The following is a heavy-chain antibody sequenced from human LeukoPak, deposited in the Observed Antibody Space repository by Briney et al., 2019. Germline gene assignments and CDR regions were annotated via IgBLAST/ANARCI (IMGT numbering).Heavy chain of an antibody. CDR2: IYHSGST. V-gene: IGHV4-4*02. CDR1: GGSISSSNW. Sequence: SETLSLTCAVSGGSISSSNWWSWVRQPPGKGLEWIGEIYHSGSTNYNPSLKSRVTISVDKSKNQFSLKLSSVTAADTAVYYCAREYYYDSSGYGNWFDPWGQGTLVTVSP. J-gene: IGHJ5*02. D-gene: IGHD3-22*01. CDR3: AREYYYDSSGYGNWFDP.